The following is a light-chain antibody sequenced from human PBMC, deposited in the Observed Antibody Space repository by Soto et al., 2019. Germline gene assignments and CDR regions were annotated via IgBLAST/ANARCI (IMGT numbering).Light chain of an antibody. CDR2: RTS. CDR3: QHYNSYSEA. V-gene: IGKV3-15*01. Sequence: EIVMTQSPATLSVSPGEGATLSCRASQGIGNTLAWYQQKPGQTPRLLIYRTSIRATGVPARFSGSASGTEFTLTITSLQSEDFATYYCQHYNSYSEAFGQGTKVELK. CDR1: QGIGNT. J-gene: IGKJ1*01.